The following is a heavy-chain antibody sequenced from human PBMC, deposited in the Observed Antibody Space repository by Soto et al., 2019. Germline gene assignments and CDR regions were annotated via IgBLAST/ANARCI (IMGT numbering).Heavy chain of an antibody. CDR2: ISRDSTYM. CDR1: GFTFSSYS. D-gene: IGHD3-3*01. J-gene: IGHJ4*02. V-gene: IGHV3-21*01. CDR3: ARDPYDFWSGPDY. Sequence: GGSLRLSCVASGFTFSSYSVNWVRQAPGKGLEWVSSISRDSTYMYYADSVRGRFTISRDNPKKSVFLQMDSLSGDDTAVYYCARDPYDFWSGPDYWGQGIVVTVSS.